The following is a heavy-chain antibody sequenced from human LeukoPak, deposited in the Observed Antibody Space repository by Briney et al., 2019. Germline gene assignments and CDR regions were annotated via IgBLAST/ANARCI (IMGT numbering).Heavy chain of an antibody. CDR3: ARVYENIAAANYYFDY. D-gene: IGHD6-13*01. V-gene: IGHV3-48*01. CDR2: ISSSSTI. CDR1: GFTFSSYG. Sequence: GGSLRLSCAASGFTFSSYGIHWVRQAPGKGLEWVSYISSSSTIYYADSVKGRFTISRDNAKNSLYLQMNSLRAEDTAVYYCARVYENIAAANYYFDYWGQGTLVTVSS. J-gene: IGHJ4*02.